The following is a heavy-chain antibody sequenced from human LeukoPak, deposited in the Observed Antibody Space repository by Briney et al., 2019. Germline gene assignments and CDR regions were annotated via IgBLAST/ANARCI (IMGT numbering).Heavy chain of an antibody. V-gene: IGHV3-30*18. CDR1: GFTFSSYG. D-gene: IGHD4-23*01. J-gene: IGHJ4*02. Sequence: GGSLRLSCAASGFTFSSYGMHWVRQAPGKGLEWVAVISYDGSNKYYADSVKGRFTISRDNSKNTLYLQMSSLRAEDTAVYYCAKDLGSVVTPPSLDFWGQGTLVTVSS. CDR3: AKDLGSVVTPPSLDF. CDR2: ISYDGSNK.